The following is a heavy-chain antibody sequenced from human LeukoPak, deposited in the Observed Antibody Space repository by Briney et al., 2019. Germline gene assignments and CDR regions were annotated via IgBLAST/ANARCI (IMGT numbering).Heavy chain of an antibody. Sequence: PSETLPLTCTVSGGSISSYYWSWIRQPPGKGLEWIGYIYYSGSTNYNPSLKSRVTISVDTSKNQFSLKLSSVTAADTAVYYCAREAGYDILTGYYMVSYFDYWGQGTLVTVSS. CDR2: IYYSGST. D-gene: IGHD3-9*01. CDR3: AREAGYDILTGYYMVSYFDY. V-gene: IGHV4-59*01. CDR1: GGSISSYY. J-gene: IGHJ4*02.